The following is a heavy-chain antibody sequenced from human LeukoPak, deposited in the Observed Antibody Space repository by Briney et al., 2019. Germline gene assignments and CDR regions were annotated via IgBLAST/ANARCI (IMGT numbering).Heavy chain of an antibody. Sequence: HPGRSLRLSCGASGFTFSRYGMHWVRQAPGKGLEWVAIIWYDGSNKYYADSVKGRFTISRDNSKNTLYLQMNSLRAEDTAVYYCARDSSTTVTSAFDIWGQGTMVTVSS. CDR3: ARDSSTTVTSAFDI. J-gene: IGHJ3*02. CDR1: GFTFSRYG. CDR2: IWYDGSNK. D-gene: IGHD4-17*01. V-gene: IGHV3-33*01.